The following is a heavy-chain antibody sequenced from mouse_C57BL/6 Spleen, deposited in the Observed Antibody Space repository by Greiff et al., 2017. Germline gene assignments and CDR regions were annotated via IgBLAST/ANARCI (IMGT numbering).Heavy chain of an antibody. Sequence: QVQLQQPGAELVMPGASVKLSCKASGYTFTSYWMHWVKQRPGQGLEWIGEIDPSDSYTNYYQKFKGKSTLTVDKSSITAYMQLSSLTSEDSAVYYCARKGALYAMDYWGQGTSVTVSS. CDR3: ARKGALYAMDY. CDR1: GYTFTSYW. CDR2: IDPSDSYT. J-gene: IGHJ4*01. V-gene: IGHV1-69*01.